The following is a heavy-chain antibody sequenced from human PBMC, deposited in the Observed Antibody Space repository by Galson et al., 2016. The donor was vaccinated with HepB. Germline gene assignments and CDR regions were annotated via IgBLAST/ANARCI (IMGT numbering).Heavy chain of an antibody. CDR3: AHSFGAVVVSGTATIIGY. D-gene: IGHD2-15*01. CDR1: GFSLSTSGVG. Sequence: HALVKPTQTLTLTCTFSGFSLSTSGVGVGWIRQPPGKALEWLALIYWDDDKRYSPSLKSRLTSTKDTSKNQVVLTMTNMDPVDTATYYCAHSFGAVVVSGTATIIGYGRQGILVVVSS. CDR2: IYWDDDK. J-gene: IGHJ4*02. V-gene: IGHV2-5*02.